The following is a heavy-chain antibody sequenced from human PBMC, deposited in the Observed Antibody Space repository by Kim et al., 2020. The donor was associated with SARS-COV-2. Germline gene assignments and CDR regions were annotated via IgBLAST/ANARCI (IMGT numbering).Heavy chain of an antibody. Sequence: GGSLRLSCEASGFTFKTYAMTWVRQAPGKGLEWVSTISGSGGTTNYADSVKGRFTISRDNXKNTXXLQMHSLXXXDTXVXYCTKVMSXXTRXXXYW. V-gene: IGHV3-23*01. CDR3: TKVMSXXTRXXXY. CDR1: GFTFKTYA. J-gene: IGHJ4*01. CDR2: ISGSGGTT.